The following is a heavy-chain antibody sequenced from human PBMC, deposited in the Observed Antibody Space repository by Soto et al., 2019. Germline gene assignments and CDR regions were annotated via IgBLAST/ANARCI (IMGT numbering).Heavy chain of an antibody. D-gene: IGHD2-21*02. CDR2: IKQDGSEK. CDR3: ARDVDHLPVVTAIRPFDY. J-gene: IGHJ4*02. Sequence: PGGSLRLSCAASGFTLSSYWMSWVRQAPGKGLEWVANIKQDGSEKYYVDSVKGRFTISRDNAKNSLYLQMNSLRAEDTAVYHCARDVDHLPVVTAIRPFDYWGRGTLVTVSS. CDR1: GFTLSSYW. V-gene: IGHV3-7*01.